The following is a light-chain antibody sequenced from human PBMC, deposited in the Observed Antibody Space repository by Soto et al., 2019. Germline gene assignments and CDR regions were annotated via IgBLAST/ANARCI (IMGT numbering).Light chain of an antibody. V-gene: IGKV1D-8*03. Sequence: VIWMTQSPSLLSASTGDRVTISCRMSQGISSYLGWYQQKPGKAPKRLIYAASTLQSGVPSRFSGSGSGTEFTLTISSLQPEDVATYYCLQLNTYPWTFGQGTKVDIK. CDR3: LQLNTYPWT. CDR1: QGISSY. J-gene: IGKJ1*01. CDR2: AAS.